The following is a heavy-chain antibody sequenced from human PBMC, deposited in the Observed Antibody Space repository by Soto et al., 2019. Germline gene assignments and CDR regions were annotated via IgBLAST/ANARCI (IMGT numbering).Heavy chain of an antibody. V-gene: IGHV3-30-3*01. D-gene: IGHD6-25*01. J-gene: IGHJ6*02. CDR2: ISYDGSNK. Sequence: QVQLVESGGGVVQPGRSLRLSCAASGFTFSSYAMHWVRQAPGKGLEWVAVISYDGSNKYYADSVKGRFTISRDNAKNALYLQMNSLRAEDTAVYYCARDFSDGDNPVDGYYYYGMDVCGQGTTVTASS. CDR3: ARDFSDGDNPVDGYYYYGMDV. CDR1: GFTFSSYA.